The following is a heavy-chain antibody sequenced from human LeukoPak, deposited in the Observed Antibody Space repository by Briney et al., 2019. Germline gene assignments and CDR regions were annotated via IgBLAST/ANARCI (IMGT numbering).Heavy chain of an antibody. J-gene: IGHJ4*02. CDR1: GFTFSSYW. CDR3: ARDEDGPGALIEY. CDR2: INNDGSGT. V-gene: IGHV3-74*01. Sequence: GGSLRLSCAASGFTFSSYWMQWVRQIPGKGLVWVSRINNDGSGTTYVDSVKGRFTISRDNAKNTLSLQMNSLRDEDTAVYYCARDEDGPGALIEYWGQGALVTVSS. D-gene: IGHD5-24*01.